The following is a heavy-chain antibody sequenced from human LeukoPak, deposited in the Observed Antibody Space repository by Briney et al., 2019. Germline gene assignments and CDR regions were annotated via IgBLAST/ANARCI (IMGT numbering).Heavy chain of an antibody. Sequence: SETLSLTCTVSGGSISSSSYYWGWIRQPPGKGLEWIGSIYYSGSTYYNPPLKSRVTISVDTSKNQFSLKLSSVTAADTAVYYCARDYYDSSGYAFDYWGQGTLVTVSS. D-gene: IGHD3-22*01. CDR2: IYYSGST. CDR1: GGSISSSSYY. J-gene: IGHJ4*02. V-gene: IGHV4-39*07. CDR3: ARDYYDSSGYAFDY.